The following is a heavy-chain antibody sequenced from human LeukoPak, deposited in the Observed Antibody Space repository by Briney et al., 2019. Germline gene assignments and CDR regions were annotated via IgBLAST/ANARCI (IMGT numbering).Heavy chain of an antibody. J-gene: IGHJ6*03. CDR3: AKTGSNYYYYMDV. CDR1: GFTFSSYE. D-gene: IGHD1-14*01. V-gene: IGHV3-48*03. CDR2: ISSSGSTI. Sequence: PGGSLRLSCAASGFTFSSYEMNWVRQAPGKGLEWVSYISSSGSTIYYADSVKGRFTISRDNSKNTLYLQMSSLRADDTAVYYCAKTGSNYYYYMDVWGKGTTVTISS.